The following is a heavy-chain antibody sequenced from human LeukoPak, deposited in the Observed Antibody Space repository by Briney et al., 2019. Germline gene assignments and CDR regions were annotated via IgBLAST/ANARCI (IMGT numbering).Heavy chain of an antibody. J-gene: IGHJ4*02. D-gene: IGHD6-19*01. Sequence: GGSLRLSCAASGFTVSSNYMSWVRQAPGKGPEWVSVIYSGGSTYYADSVKGRFTISRDNSKNTLYLQMNSLRAEDTAVYYCARVGLGGSSGWPYYFDYWGQGTLVTVSP. CDR2: IYSGGST. CDR3: ARVGLGGSSGWPYYFDY. V-gene: IGHV3-66*01. CDR1: GFTVSSNY.